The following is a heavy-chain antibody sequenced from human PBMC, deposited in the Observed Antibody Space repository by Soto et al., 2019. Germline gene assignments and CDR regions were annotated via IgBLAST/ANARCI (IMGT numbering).Heavy chain of an antibody. CDR1: GFTFSSYS. J-gene: IGHJ4*02. CDR2: ISGSGGST. D-gene: IGHD3-9*01. CDR3: AKDADYDILSSWDY. V-gene: IGHV3-23*01. Sequence: EVQLLESGGGLVQPGGSLRLSCAASGFTFSSYSMSWVRQAPGKGLEWVSAISGSGGSTYYADSVKGRFTISNDNSKNTLYVQMNSLRAEDTAVYYCAKDADYDILSSWDYWGQGTLVTVSS.